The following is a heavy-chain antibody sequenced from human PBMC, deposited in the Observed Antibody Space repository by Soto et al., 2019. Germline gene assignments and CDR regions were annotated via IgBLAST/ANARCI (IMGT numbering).Heavy chain of an antibody. CDR1: GGSINSYY. CDR3: ARLGSGSASPEFDY. J-gene: IGHJ4*02. D-gene: IGHD3-10*01. Sequence: SETLSLTCTVSGGSINSYYWSWIRQPPGKGLEWIGYVSYSGSTNYNPSLKSRITILVDTSKNQFSLKLSSVTAADTAVYYCARLGSGSASPEFDYWGQGTLVTVSS. CDR2: VSYSGST. V-gene: IGHV4-59*08.